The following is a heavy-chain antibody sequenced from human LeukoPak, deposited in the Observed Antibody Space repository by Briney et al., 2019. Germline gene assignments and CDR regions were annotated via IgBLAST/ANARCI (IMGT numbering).Heavy chain of an antibody. CDR3: ARGTRSAFDY. CDR1: GDSVSSNSVT. V-gene: IGHV6-1*01. Sequence: SQTLSLTCAIYGDSVSSNSVTWNWIRQSPSRGLEWLGRTYYRTTWYNDYAVSVQSRITINPDTSKNQFSLQLNSVTPEDTAVYYCARGTRSAFDYWGQGTLVTVSS. CDR2: TYYRTTWYN. J-gene: IGHJ4*02. D-gene: IGHD2-2*01.